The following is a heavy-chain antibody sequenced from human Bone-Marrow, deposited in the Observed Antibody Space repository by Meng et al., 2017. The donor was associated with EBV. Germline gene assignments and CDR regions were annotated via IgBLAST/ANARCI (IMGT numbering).Heavy chain of an antibody. CDR2: LIPVVDAP. V-gene: IGHV1-69*01. Sequence: QVQLVPCGAEVKKPGYSVKVSCKTSGVTFSTDAVSWVRQAPGQGLEWMGGLIPVVDAPHYARKFQDRVSIFADESTSAHYMELSSLRSDDTAVYYCASESGRGFTPDYWGQGTLVTVSS. CDR3: ASESGRGFTPDY. J-gene: IGHJ4*02. D-gene: IGHD2-15*01. CDR1: GVTFSTDA.